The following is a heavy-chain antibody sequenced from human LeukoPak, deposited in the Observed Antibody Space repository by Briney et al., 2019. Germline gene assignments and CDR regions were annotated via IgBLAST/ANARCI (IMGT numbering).Heavy chain of an antibody. CDR1: GFTFSSYG. CDR3: AKDSPRVVVTATLDY. V-gene: IGHV3-30*18. J-gene: IGHJ4*02. Sequence: PGGSLRLSCAASGFTFSSYGMHWVRQAPGKGLEWVAVISYDGSNKYYADSVKGRFTISRDNSKNTLYLQMNSLRAEDTAVYYCAKDSPRVVVTATLDYWGQGTLVTVPS. CDR2: ISYDGSNK. D-gene: IGHD2-21*02.